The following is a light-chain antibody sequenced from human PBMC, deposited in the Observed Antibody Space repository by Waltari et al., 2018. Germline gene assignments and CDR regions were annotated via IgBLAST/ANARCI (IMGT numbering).Light chain of an antibody. CDR1: QSVGGNY. CDR2: DAS. CDR3: QQSATSPLT. J-gene: IGKJ4*01. Sequence: EIVLTQSPGTLSLSPGEGATLSCRASQSVGGNYLAWFQQKPGQAPKLLIYDASNRATGIPDRCSGSGSGTDFTLTISRLEPEDLAVYYCQQSATSPLTFGGGTKVDI. V-gene: IGKV3-20*01.